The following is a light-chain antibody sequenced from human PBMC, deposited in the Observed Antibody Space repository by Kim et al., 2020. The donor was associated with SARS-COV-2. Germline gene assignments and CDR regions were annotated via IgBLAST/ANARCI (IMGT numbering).Light chain of an antibody. CDR3: NSRDSSGNHVL. CDR1: SLRGYY. V-gene: IGLV3-19*01. J-gene: IGLJ3*02. CDR2: GDK. Sequence: LGRTVTITCQGGSLRGYYASWFRQKSGQAPILVIYGDKNRPSGIPDRFSGSGSGNTASLTITGAQAEDEADYYCNSRDSSGNHVLFGGGTKLTVL.